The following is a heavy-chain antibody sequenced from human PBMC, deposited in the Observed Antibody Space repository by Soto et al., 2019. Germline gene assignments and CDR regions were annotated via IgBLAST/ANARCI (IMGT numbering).Heavy chain of an antibody. CDR3: VTGGRSTNMVLIDY. J-gene: IGHJ4*02. D-gene: IGHD3-10*01. CDR2: ISDDGSSK. V-gene: IGHV3-30*03. Sequence: QVHLVESGGGVVQPGESLRLSCAASGFTFSTYGMHWVRQAPGKGLEWVALISDDGSSKYYADSVKGRFTISRDNSKNTLYLQMTGLRAEDTALYYCVTGGRSTNMVLIDYWGQGTLVTVPS. CDR1: GFTFSTYG.